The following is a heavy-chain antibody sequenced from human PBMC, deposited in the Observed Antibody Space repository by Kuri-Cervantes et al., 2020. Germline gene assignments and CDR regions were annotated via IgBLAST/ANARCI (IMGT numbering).Heavy chain of an antibody. J-gene: IGHJ4*02. CDR3: ARGSGYRFVDY. CDR2: IKSKTDGGTT. Sequence: GGSLRLSCAASGFTFSDAWMSWVRQAPGKGLEWVGRIKSKTDGGTTDYAAPVKGRFTISRDDSNNMLHLQMDSLKTEDTAVYYCARGSGYRFVDYWGQGTLVTVSS. D-gene: IGHD5-18*01. CDR1: GFTFSDAW. V-gene: IGHV3-15*01.